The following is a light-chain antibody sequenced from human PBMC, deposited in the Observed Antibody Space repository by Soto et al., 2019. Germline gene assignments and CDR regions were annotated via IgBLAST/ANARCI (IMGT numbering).Light chain of an antibody. V-gene: IGKV3-20*01. Sequence: XIVLTQSPGTLSLSPGERATLSCRASQSVSSDYLAWYQQKPGQSPRLLIYGASNRASGIPDRFSGSGSGTDFTLTVSRLDPEDFAVYYCQQYDNSPQTFGQGTKV. CDR2: GAS. CDR3: QQYDNSPQT. CDR1: QSVSSDY. J-gene: IGKJ1*01.